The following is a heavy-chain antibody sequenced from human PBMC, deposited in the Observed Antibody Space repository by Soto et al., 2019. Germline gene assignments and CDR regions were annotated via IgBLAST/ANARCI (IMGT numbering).Heavy chain of an antibody. D-gene: IGHD3-10*01. CDR1: GFTFSPYA. CDR2: FNNIGRTT. V-gene: IGHV3-23*01. CDR3: VKRRGSGKTYYYSVAV. Sequence: EVQLLESGGGLVQPGGSLRLSCETSGFTFSPYAMTWVRQPPGMGLEWVAVFNNIGRTTFHAQSVKGRFPISRDNSMNTVFLQMDSLRAGDTPVYYCVKRRGSGKTYYYSVAVWGLGTTVIVSS. J-gene: IGHJ6*02.